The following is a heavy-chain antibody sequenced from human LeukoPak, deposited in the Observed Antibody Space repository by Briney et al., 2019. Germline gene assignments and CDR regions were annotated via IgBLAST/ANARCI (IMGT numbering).Heavy chain of an antibody. J-gene: IGHJ4*02. CDR1: GFTFSAHR. Sequence: GGSLRLSCAASGFTFSAHRMDWIRQAPGKGLEWIGRSGNKANSYITHYAASVRDRFTISRDESKNSVYLQMNSLKTEDTAVYYCAWGDAYCSGDCFSDWGQGTLVTVSA. CDR3: AWGDAYCSGDCFSD. V-gene: IGHV3-72*01. D-gene: IGHD2-21*02. CDR2: SGNKANSYIT.